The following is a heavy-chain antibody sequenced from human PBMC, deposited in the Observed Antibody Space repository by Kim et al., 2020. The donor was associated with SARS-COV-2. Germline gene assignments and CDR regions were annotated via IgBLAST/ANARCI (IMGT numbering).Heavy chain of an antibody. CDR1: GASVSSDHYY. J-gene: IGHJ6*02. Sequence: ETLSLTCAVSGASVSSDHYYWTWIRQTPEKGLEWIGYMSYTGSTKYNPSLNSRVTISVDTSKNQFSLRLTSVSGADTAVYYCARGSGYRFYAMDVLGQGTTVTVSS. CDR2: MSYTGST. D-gene: IGHD3-10*01. V-gene: IGHV4-61*01. CDR3: ARGSGYRFYAMDV.